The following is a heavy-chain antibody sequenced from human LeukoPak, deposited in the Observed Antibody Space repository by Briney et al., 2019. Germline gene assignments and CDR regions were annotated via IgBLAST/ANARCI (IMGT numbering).Heavy chain of an antibody. CDR2: ITWNSVGI. V-gene: IGHV3-9*01. CDR3: AKDMNSYGSGSSYNPWGPFDS. Sequence: GRSLRLSCAASGFTFDDYAMHWVRRAPGKALEWVSGITWNSVGIGYADSVKGRFTISRDNAENSLYLQMNSLTPEDTAFYFCAKDMNSYGSGSSYNPWGPFDSWGQGTLVTVSS. J-gene: IGHJ4*02. CDR1: GFTFDDYA. D-gene: IGHD3-10*01.